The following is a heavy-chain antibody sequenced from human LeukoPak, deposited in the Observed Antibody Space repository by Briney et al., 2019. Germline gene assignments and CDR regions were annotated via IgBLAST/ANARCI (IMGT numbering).Heavy chain of an antibody. J-gene: IGHJ4*02. V-gene: IGHV3-21*01. CDR2: ITSSSSYI. CDR3: ARDPWGTYSSSSGYHFDY. Sequence: PGESLRLSCVASGFTFNSYNMNWVRQAPGKGLEWVSSITSSSSYIYYADSVKGRFTISRANAKTSLFLQMNSLRAEDTAVYYCARDPWGTYSSSSGYHFDYWGQGTLVTVSS. D-gene: IGHD6-6*01. CDR1: GFTFNSYN.